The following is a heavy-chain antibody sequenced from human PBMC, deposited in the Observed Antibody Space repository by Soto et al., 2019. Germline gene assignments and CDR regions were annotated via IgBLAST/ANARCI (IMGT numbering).Heavy chain of an antibody. D-gene: IGHD3-16*01. V-gene: IGHV1-46*01. CDR3: AKTYGFLGGYYFDY. CDR2: INPSGGST. J-gene: IGHJ4*02. Sequence: QVQLVQSGAEVKKPGASVKVSCEASGYTFTNYYIHWVRQAPGQGLEWMAVINPSGGSTRYAQKFQCRVTMTRDTSTSTVYMELSSLRSEDTAVYYCAKTYGFLGGYYFDYWGQGTLVTVSS. CDR1: GYTFTNYY.